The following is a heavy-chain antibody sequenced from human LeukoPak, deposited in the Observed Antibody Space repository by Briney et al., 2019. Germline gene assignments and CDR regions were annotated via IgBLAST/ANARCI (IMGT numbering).Heavy chain of an antibody. V-gene: IGHV3-23*01. Sequence: GGSLRLSCAASGFTFSNYAIIWVRQAPGKGLEWVSGISGSGGSTDYADSGKGRFTISRDNSGNTLYLQMNSLRAEDTAVYYCAKDLLAHTDYFYYYMDGWGKGTTVIVSS. CDR2: ISGSGGST. CDR1: GFTFSNYA. J-gene: IGHJ6*03. CDR3: AKDLLAHTDYFYYYMDG. D-gene: IGHD1/OR15-1a*01.